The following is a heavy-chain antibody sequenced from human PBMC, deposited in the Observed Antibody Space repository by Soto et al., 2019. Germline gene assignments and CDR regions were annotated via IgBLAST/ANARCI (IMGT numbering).Heavy chain of an antibody. J-gene: IGHJ5*02. V-gene: IGHV3-33*01. CDR3: VRAYYDTSGYILDP. CDR1: GFTFSSYG. D-gene: IGHD3-22*01. Sequence: GGSLRLSCAASGFTFSSYGMHWVRQAPGKGLEWVAVIWSDGGNKYYADSVKGRFTISRDNSKNTLYLQMNSLRAEDTAVYYCVRAYYDTSGYILDPWGQGTLVTVSS. CDR2: IWSDGGNK.